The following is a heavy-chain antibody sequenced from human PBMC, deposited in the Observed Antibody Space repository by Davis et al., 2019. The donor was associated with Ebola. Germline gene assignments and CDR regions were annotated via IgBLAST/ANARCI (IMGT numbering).Heavy chain of an antibody. V-gene: IGHV6-1*01. CDR3: VRGWVRGGMDV. CDR2: NYYSSKWYN. J-gene: IGHJ6*04. CDR1: GDRVPSGG. D-gene: IGHD3-10*01. Sequence: PSKTLSLTCHPSGDRVPSGGWNWFTPSPSRALESLGRNYYSSKWYNDYSVSVKSRITINPDTSKNQFSLQLNSVTPEDTALYYWVRGWVRGGMDVWGEGTTVTVSS.